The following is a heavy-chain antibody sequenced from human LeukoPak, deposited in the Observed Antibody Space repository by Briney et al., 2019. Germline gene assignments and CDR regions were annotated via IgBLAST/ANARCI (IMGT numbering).Heavy chain of an antibody. CDR3: ARGKIGYYYGDSDGF. V-gene: IGHV3-48*02. D-gene: IGHD4-17*01. J-gene: IGHJ4*02. CDR1: GFTFSNFD. CDR2: ISTMSSTK. Sequence: PGGSLRLSCAVSGFTFSNFDMNWVRQAPGKGLEWVPYISTMSSTKYYADSVMGRFTISRDNAQNSLYLQMNSLRDEDTAIYYCARGKIGYYYGDSDGFWGQGTLATVSS.